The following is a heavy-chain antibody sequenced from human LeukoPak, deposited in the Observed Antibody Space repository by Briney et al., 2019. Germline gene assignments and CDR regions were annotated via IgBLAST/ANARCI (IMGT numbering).Heavy chain of an antibody. J-gene: IGHJ3*01. V-gene: IGHV4-39*07. CDR3: ARRYTYYYDSSGYYQP. Sequence: SETLFLTCTVSGGSISSSSYYWGWIRQPPGKGLEWIGSIYYSGSTYYNPSLKSRVTISVDTSKNQFSLKLSSVTAADTAVYYCARRYTYYYDSSGYYQPWGQGTMVTVSS. CDR1: GGSISSSSYY. D-gene: IGHD3-22*01. CDR2: IYYSGST.